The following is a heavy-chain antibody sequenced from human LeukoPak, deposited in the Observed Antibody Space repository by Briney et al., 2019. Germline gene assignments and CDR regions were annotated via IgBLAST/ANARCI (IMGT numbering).Heavy chain of an antibody. CDR2: ISGSGGST. V-gene: IGHV3-23*01. J-gene: IGHJ4*02. CDR3: AKDSDYSGCYYGLFDY. Sequence: PGGSLRLSCAASGFTFSSYAMSWVRQAPGKGLEWVSAISGSGGSTYYADSVKGRFTISRDNSKNTLYLQMNSLRAEDTAVYYCAKDSDYSGCYYGLFDYWGQGTLVTVSS. D-gene: IGHD1-26*01. CDR1: GFTFSSYA.